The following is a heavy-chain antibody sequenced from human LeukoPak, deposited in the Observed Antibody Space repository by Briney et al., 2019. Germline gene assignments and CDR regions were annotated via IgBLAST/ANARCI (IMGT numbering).Heavy chain of an antibody. CDR3: ARSHSSFFDS. Sequence: ASVKVSCKASGYTXTGYYMHGVRQAPGQGLEWMGWINPNSGDTNFAQKFQGRVTMTRDTSTSTAYMELSGLRSDDAAVYYCARSHSSFFDSWGQGTLVTVSS. V-gene: IGHV1-2*02. CDR1: GYTXTGYY. J-gene: IGHJ4*02. D-gene: IGHD6-6*01. CDR2: INPNSGDT.